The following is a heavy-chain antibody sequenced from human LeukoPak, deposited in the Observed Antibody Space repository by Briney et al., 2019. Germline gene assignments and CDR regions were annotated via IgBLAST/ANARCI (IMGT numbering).Heavy chain of an antibody. Sequence: GGSLRLSCVASGFTFSDYAMHWVRQAPGKGLEWVAVISYDGTDKYYADSVKGRFTISRDNAKNSLYLQMNGLRAEDTALYYCARAAGDAFDIWGQGTMVTVSS. D-gene: IGHD1-14*01. CDR2: ISYDGTDK. V-gene: IGHV3-30*03. CDR1: GFTFSDYA. J-gene: IGHJ3*02. CDR3: ARAAGDAFDI.